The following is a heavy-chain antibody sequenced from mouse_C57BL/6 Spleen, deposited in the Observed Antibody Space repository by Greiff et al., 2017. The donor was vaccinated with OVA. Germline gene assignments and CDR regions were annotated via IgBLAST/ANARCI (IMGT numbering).Heavy chain of an antibody. CDR2: IWSGGST. J-gene: IGHJ3*01. CDR1: GFSLTSYG. Sequence: QVQLKQSGPGLVQPSQSLSITCTVSGFSLTSYGVHWVRQSPGKGLEWLGVIWSGGSTDYNAAFISRLSISKDNSKSQVFFKMNSLQADDTAIYYCARNGDYSNPFAYWGQGTLVTVSA. V-gene: IGHV2-2*01. CDR3: ARNGDYSNPFAY. D-gene: IGHD2-5*01.